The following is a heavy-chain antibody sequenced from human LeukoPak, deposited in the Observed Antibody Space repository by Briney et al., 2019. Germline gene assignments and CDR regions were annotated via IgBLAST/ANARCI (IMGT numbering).Heavy chain of an antibody. CDR1: GFTLSSYS. D-gene: IGHD2-15*01. J-gene: IGHJ4*02. CDR2: ISSSSSYI. V-gene: IGHV3-21*06. CDR3: VRARLTDGGSDY. Sequence: GGSLRLSCAASGFTLSSYSMNWVRQAPGKGLEWVSSISSSSSYIYYADSVKGRFTISRDNVKNSLYLQMNSLRAEDTAVYYCVRARLTDGGSDYWGQGTLVTVSS.